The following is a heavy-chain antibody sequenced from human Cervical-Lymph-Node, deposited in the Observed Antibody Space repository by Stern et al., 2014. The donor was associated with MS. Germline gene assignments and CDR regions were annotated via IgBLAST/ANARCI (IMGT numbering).Heavy chain of an antibody. CDR1: GFTVSRDY. Sequence: EVQLVESGGGVIHQGGSLRLSCTASGFTVSRDYMTWVRQAPGKGLEWFSLITNVGSTFYTASVKGRFTISRDDSKNTVYLHMTSLRAEDTAMYYCARDTSSPERSDWWGQGTLVTVSS. V-gene: IGHV3-53*01. D-gene: IGHD1-1*01. CDR3: ARDTSSPERSDW. J-gene: IGHJ4*02. CDR2: ITNVGST.